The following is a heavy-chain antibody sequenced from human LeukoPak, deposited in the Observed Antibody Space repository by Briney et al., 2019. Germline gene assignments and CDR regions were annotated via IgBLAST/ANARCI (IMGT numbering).Heavy chain of an antibody. Sequence: GGSLRLSCAASGFTFSSYGMHWVRQAPGKGLQWVANINRDGREEYYVDSVKGRFTISRDNAKNSLSLQMSSLRAEDTAVYYCVGRRTSAAGNFWGQGTLVTVSS. CDR1: GFTFSSYG. D-gene: IGHD6-13*01. J-gene: IGHJ4*02. CDR2: INRDGREE. V-gene: IGHV3-7*01. CDR3: VGRRTSAAGNF.